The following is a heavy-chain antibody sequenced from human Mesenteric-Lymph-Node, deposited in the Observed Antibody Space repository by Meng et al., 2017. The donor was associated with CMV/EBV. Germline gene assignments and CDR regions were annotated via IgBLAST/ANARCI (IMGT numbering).Heavy chain of an antibody. CDR2: VYHSGGT. CDR1: GGSISSIYW. J-gene: IGHJ4*02. D-gene: IGHD6-13*01. V-gene: IGHV4-4*02. CDR3: ARLSYTSSWQFDF. Sequence: VSGGSISSIYWWSWVRQPPGKALAWIGEVYHSGGTAYNPSLRSRVTISVDKSKNHFSLKLSSVTSADTAVYYCARLSYTSSWQFDFWGQGTLVTVSS.